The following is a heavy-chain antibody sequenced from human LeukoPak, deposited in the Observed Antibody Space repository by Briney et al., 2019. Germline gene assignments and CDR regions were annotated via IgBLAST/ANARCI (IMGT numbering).Heavy chain of an antibody. V-gene: IGHV1-24*01. CDR2: LDPEDGET. J-gene: IGHJ4*02. CDR1: GYTLTELS. CDR3: ATADCTNGVCSIDY. Sequence: ASVKVSCKVSGYTLTELSMHWVRQAPGKGLEWMGGLDPEDGETIYAQKFQGRVTMTEDTSTDTAYMELSSPRSEDTAVYYGATADCTNGVCSIDYWGQGTLVTVSS. D-gene: IGHD2-8*01.